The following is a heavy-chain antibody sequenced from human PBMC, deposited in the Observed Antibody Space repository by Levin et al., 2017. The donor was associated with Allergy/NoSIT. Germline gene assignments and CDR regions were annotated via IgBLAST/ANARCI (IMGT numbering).Heavy chain of an antibody. CDR2: INPDTGDT. CDR3: ARVIVGATAYGY. Sequence: ASVKVSCKASGYIFTGYYMHWVRQAPGQGLEWMGWINPDTGDTNYAQKFQGRFTVTRDTSISTAYMELSGLRSDDTAIYYCARVIVGATAYGYWGQGTLVTVSS. J-gene: IGHJ4*02. D-gene: IGHD1-26*01. V-gene: IGHV1-2*02. CDR1: GYIFTGYY.